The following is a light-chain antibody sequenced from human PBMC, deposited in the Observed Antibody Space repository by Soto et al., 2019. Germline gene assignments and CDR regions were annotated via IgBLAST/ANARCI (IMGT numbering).Light chain of an antibody. Sequence: VMTQSPCTLSVSPGERATLACRASQSVSSNLAWYQQKPGQAPRLLIYGASTRATGIPARFSGSGSGTEFTLTISSLQSEDFAVYYCQQYSNWPRTFGKGTKVDI. CDR1: QSVSSN. J-gene: IGKJ1*01. CDR3: QQYSNWPRT. CDR2: GAS. V-gene: IGKV3-15*01.